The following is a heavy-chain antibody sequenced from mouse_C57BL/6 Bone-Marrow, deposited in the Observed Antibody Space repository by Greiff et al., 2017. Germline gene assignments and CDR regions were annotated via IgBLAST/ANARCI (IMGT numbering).Heavy chain of an antibody. V-gene: IGHV5-4*03. CDR2: ISDGGSYT. CDR1: GFTFSSYA. J-gene: IGHJ2*01. CDR3: ARGSPTMITTYCDY. D-gene: IGHD2-4*01. Sequence: EVKVVESGGGLVKPGGSLKLSCAASGFTFSSYAMSWVRQTPEKRLEWVATISDGGSYTYYPDNVKGRFTISRDNAKNNLYLQMSHLKSEDTAMYYCARGSPTMITTYCDYWGQGTTLTVSS.